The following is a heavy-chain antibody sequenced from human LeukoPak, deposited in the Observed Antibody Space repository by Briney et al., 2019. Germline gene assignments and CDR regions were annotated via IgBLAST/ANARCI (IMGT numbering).Heavy chain of an antibody. D-gene: IGHD5-24*01. CDR3: AKSNGVDRNGYNSDYFDY. CDR1: GFTFTSYT. Sequence: GGSLRLSCAASGFTFTSYTMSWVRRAPGKGLAWFSAISGSGGTTYYAGSVKGRFTISRDNSKNMLYLQMNSLRAEDTAVYYCAKSNGVDRNGYNSDYFDYWGQGTLVTVSS. J-gene: IGHJ4*02. CDR2: ISGSGGTT. V-gene: IGHV3-23*01.